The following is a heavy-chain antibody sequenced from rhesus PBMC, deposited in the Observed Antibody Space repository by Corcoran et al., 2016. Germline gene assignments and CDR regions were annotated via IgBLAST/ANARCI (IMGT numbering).Heavy chain of an antibody. J-gene: IGHJ4*01. CDR1: GYSFTSYS. CDR3: AKGMGLAAAGPLDY. Sequence: EVQLVQSGAEVKRPGESLKISCRTSGYSFTSYSLSWVSQMPGKGLEWLGAIVPSDFASSDSPAFPGQVTISGDKSITAGYLQWSRRKASDTATYYCAKGMGLAAAGPLDYWGQGVLGTVSS. D-gene: IGHD6-25*01. V-gene: IGHV5-20*01. CDR2: IVPSDFAS.